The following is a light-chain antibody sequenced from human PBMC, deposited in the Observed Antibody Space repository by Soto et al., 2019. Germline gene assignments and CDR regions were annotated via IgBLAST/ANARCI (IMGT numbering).Light chain of an antibody. CDR1: QTISSY. V-gene: IGKV1-39*01. CDR2: DAS. J-gene: IGKJ3*01. Sequence: DIQMTQSPAFLSMSVGDRLTLSCRTSQTISSYLTWYQQKVGEAPKRLIYDASTLESGVPSRFSASGSGTEFTLIITALQREDFATYFCQQTYASPFNFGPVTKVEI. CDR3: QQTYASPFN.